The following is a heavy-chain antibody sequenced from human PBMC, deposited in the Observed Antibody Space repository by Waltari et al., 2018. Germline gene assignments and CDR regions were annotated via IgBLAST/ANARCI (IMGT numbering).Heavy chain of an antibody. Sequence: QVQLQQWGAGLLKPSETLSLTCAVYGGSFSGYYWSWIRQPPGKGLEWMRESNHSGITTYNPSLKSRVTISVDTSKNQFSLKLSSVTAADTAVYYCARARIAAAGTRYFQHWGQGTLVTVSS. D-gene: IGHD6-13*01. J-gene: IGHJ1*01. CDR1: GGSFSGYY. CDR2: SNHSGIT. CDR3: ARARIAAAGTRYFQH. V-gene: IGHV4-34*01.